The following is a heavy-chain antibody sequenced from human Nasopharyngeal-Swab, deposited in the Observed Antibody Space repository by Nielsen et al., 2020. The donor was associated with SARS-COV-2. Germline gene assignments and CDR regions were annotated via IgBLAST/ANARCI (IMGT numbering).Heavy chain of an antibody. D-gene: IGHD2-15*01. J-gene: IGHJ4*02. CDR2: IDPRDSYT. CDR1: GYTFITHW. Sequence: GESLKISCQGSGYTFITHWISWVRQMPGKGLEWMGRIDPRDSYTNYSPSFQGHVTISADKTISTAYLEWSSLKASDTAMYYCARRSSGAGSSPPDYWGQGTLVTVSS. V-gene: IGHV5-10-1*01. CDR3: ARRSSGAGSSPPDY.